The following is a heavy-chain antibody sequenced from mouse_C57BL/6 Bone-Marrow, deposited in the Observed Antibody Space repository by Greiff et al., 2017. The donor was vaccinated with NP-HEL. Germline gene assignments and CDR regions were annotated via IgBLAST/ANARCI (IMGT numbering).Heavy chain of an antibody. V-gene: IGHV1-82*01. CDR3: AVTMVTTVDY. Sequence: VKLQESGPELVKPGASVKISCKASGYAFSSSWMNWVKQRPGKGLEWIGRIYPGDGDTNYNGKFKGKATLTADKSSSTAYMQLSSLTSEDSAVYCCAVTMVTTVDYWGQGTTLTVSS. CDR2: IYPGDGDT. J-gene: IGHJ2*01. D-gene: IGHD2-2*01. CDR1: GYAFSSSW.